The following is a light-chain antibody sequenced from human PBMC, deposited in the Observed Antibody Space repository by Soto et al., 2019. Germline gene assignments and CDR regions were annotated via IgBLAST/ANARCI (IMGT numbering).Light chain of an antibody. CDR1: SGDIGSYNR. Sequence: SALTQPASVSGSPGQSITNSCTGTSGDIGSYNRVSWYQQHPGKAPNLIIYEVTDRPSAVSNRFSGSKSGNTASLTISGLQAEDEAEYYCSSYTNINTRACVFGTGTKVTVL. J-gene: IGLJ1*01. V-gene: IGLV2-14*01. CDR3: SSYTNINTRACV. CDR2: EVT.